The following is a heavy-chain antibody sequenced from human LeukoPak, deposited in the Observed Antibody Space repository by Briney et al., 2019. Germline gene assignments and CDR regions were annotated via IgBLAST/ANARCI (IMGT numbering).Heavy chain of an antibody. CDR3: ARQGSYGDYMLVDY. V-gene: IGHV4-4*07. CDR2: IYTSGGT. J-gene: IGHJ4*02. Sequence: SETLSLTCTVSGGSISSYYWSWIRQPAGKGLEWIGRIYTSGGTNYNPSLKSRVTMSVDMSKNQFSLKLSSVTAAGTAVYYCARQGSYGDYMLVDYWGQGTRVTVSS. CDR1: GGSISSYY. D-gene: IGHD4-17*01.